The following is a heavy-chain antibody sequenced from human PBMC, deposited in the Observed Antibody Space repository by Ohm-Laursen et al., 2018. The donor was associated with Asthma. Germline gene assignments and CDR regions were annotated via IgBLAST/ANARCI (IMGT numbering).Heavy chain of an antibody. CDR1: GFTFTTFW. D-gene: IGHD2-21*01. CDR2: IWSDGSNE. Sequence: SLRLSCAASGFTFTTFWMHWVRQAPGKGLQWVAVIWSDGSNEDYAESVKGRFTISRDNSGNTLYLQMNSLRAEDTAVYYCARSNGRDCFDVWGQGTMVTVSS. V-gene: IGHV3-33*08. CDR3: ARSNGRDCFDV. J-gene: IGHJ3*01.